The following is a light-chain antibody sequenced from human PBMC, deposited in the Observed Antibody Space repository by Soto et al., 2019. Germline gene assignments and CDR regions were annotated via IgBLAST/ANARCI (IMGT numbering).Light chain of an antibody. CDR3: QQTTSFPLT. Sequence: DIQMTQSPSSVSASVGDRVTITCRASQGIVSWLAWYQQKPGKAPKLLIYAASNLQSGVPLRFSGSGSGTDFTLTISSLQPEDFATYYCQQTTSFPLTFGGGTKVDIK. J-gene: IGKJ4*01. V-gene: IGKV1-12*01. CDR1: QGIVSW. CDR2: AAS.